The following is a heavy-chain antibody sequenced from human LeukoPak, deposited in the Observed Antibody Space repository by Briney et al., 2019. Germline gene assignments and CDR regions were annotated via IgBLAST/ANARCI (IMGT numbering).Heavy chain of an antibody. J-gene: IGHJ4*02. Sequence: GASVKVSCKASGYTFTNYYIHWVRQAPGQGLEWMGLINPGGDNTDYAQNFQGRVTMTRDTSTSTVYMGLSSLRSEDTAVYYCARGDDIVVVPAASYYFDYWGQGTLVTVSS. CDR1: GYTFTNYY. V-gene: IGHV1-46*01. D-gene: IGHD2-2*01. CDR2: INPGGDNT. CDR3: ARGDDIVVVPAASYYFDY.